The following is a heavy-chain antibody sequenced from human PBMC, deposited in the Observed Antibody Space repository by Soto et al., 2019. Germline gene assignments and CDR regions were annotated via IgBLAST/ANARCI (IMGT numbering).Heavy chain of an antibody. D-gene: IGHD2-2*01. Sequence: GESLKISCKTSGYSFTSYWIGWVRQMPGKGMEWMGNIYPYDSDTRYSPSFQGQVTISADTSITTAYLPWSGLRASDNAMYFCARHLVGSTSGNFDYWGQGTLVTVSS. CDR3: ARHLVGSTSGNFDY. J-gene: IGHJ4*01. CDR2: IYPYDSDT. V-gene: IGHV5-51*01. CDR1: GYSFTSYW.